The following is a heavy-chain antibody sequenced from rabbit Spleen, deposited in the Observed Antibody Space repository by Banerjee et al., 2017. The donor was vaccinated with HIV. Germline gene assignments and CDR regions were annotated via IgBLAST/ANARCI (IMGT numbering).Heavy chain of an antibody. CDR3: AREYTYGAAYAL. CDR1: GFSFSSIYW. Sequence: QSLEESGGDLVKPGASLTLTCTASGFSFSSIYWICWVRQAPGKGLEWIGCIGTGSGSTYYASWAKGRFTISKTSSTTVTLQMTSLIAADTATYFCAREYTYGAAYALWGPGTLVTVS. V-gene: IGHV1S40*01. J-gene: IGHJ4*01. D-gene: IGHD6-1*01. CDR2: IGTGSGST.